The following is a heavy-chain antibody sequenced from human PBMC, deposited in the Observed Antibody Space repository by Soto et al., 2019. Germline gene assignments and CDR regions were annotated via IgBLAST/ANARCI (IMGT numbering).Heavy chain of an antibody. V-gene: IGHV4-59*08. D-gene: IGHD2-15*01. Sequence: QVQLQESGPGLVKPSETLSLTCTVSGGSISSYYWSWIRQPPGKGLEWIGYIYYSGSTKYNPSLKSRVTISVDTSKYQFSLKPNSVTAADTAVYYCARHVGYYSQGEWFDPWGQGTLVTVSS. CDR1: GGSISSYY. CDR3: ARHVGYYSQGEWFDP. J-gene: IGHJ5*02. CDR2: IYYSGST.